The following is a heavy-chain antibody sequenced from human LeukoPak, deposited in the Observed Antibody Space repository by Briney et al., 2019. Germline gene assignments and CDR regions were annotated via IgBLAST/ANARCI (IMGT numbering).Heavy chain of an antibody. CDR1: GYSFSSYW. J-gene: IGHJ5*01. CDR3: ARRRDSWFDL. V-gene: IGHV5-51*01. Sequence: GESLKISCKGSGYSFSSYWIVWVRQMPGKGLEWMGIIYPGDSDTKYSPSFQGQVTISADKSISIAYLHWSSLKASDTALYYCARRRDSWFDLWGQGTLVTVSS. CDR2: IYPGDSDT.